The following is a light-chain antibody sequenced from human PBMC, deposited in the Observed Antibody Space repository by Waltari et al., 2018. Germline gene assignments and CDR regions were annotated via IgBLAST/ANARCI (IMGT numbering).Light chain of an antibody. J-gene: IGLJ3*02. Sequence: QSALTQPASVSGSPGQSTPLSCPGTSSDVGAYNYVFCYQQPPGNAPTLIIYDVVKRPSGVSDRFSGSKSGNTASLTISGLQAEDEADYYCSSRRSGSTLVFGGGTKVTVL. CDR3: SSRRSGSTLV. CDR1: SSDVGAYNY. CDR2: DVV. V-gene: IGLV2-14*03.